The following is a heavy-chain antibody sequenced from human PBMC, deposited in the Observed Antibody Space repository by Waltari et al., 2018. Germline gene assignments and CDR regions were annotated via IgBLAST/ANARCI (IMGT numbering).Heavy chain of an antibody. Sequence: EVQLVESGGGLVQPGESLRLPCTASGFTFSSYLMHWVRHAPGKGLVWVSRINSDGSSTIYADSVKGRFTISRDNAKNTLYLQMNSLRAEDTAVYYCAREINWNDGVRFFDSWGQGTLVTVSS. J-gene: IGHJ4*02. D-gene: IGHD1-20*01. CDR3: AREINWNDGVRFFDS. V-gene: IGHV3-74*01. CDR1: GFTFSSYL. CDR2: INSDGSST.